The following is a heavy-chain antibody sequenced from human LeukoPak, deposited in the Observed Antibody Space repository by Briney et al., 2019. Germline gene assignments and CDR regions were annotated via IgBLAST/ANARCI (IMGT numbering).Heavy chain of an antibody. V-gene: IGHV3-30*04. Sequence: GGSLRLSRAASGFSFSSYAMHWVRQAPGKGLEWVAVISYDGSNEYYPDSVKGRFTVSRDNSKNTLYLQMNSLRAEDTAVYYCARDSSGSYNWFDPWGQGTLVTVSS. CDR1: GFSFSSYA. CDR3: ARDSSGSYNWFDP. D-gene: IGHD6-19*01. J-gene: IGHJ5*02. CDR2: ISYDGSNE.